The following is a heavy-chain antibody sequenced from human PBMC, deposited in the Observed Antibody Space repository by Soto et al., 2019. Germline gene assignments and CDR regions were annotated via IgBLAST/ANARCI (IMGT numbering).Heavy chain of an antibody. V-gene: IGHV1-69*06. J-gene: IGHJ6*02. CDR1: GGTFRSYG. CDR2: IIPIFGTA. Sequence: ASVKVSWKDSGGTFRSYGISWVRQAPGQGLEWMGGIIPIFGTANYAQKFQGRVTITACKSTSTAYMELSSLRSEDTAVYYCACSGRPPDCYYGMDVWGQGTTVTVSS. CDR3: ACSGRPPDCYYGMDV. D-gene: IGHD2-15*01.